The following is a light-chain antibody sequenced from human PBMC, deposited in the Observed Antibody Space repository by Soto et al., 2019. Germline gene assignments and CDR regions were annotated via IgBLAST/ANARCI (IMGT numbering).Light chain of an antibody. J-gene: IGKJ5*01. CDR2: GAS. CDR3: HHYGGSPIT. CDR1: QSVNSDY. Sequence: EIGLTQARCTLSFSPWERATLSWSASQSVNSDYLGWFQQKPGQAPRPLIYGASTRATGIPDRSSGSGSGTAFTLTISRLKPEDFAVYYCHHYGGSPITFGQGTRLEIK. V-gene: IGKV3-20*01.